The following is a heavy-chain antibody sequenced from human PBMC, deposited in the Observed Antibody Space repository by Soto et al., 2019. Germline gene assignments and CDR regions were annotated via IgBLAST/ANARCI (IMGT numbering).Heavy chain of an antibody. CDR3: ARGGGYDSFDF. CDR2: IYYSGNT. J-gene: IGHJ4*02. Sequence: SETLSLTCTVSGGSTSSDNYWSWIRQPPGKGLEWIGHIYYSGNTDYNPSLKSRLAISIDTSKNQFSLSLSSMTAADKAVYYCARGGGYDSFDFWGQGIQVTVSS. D-gene: IGHD2-15*01. CDR1: GGSTSSDNY. V-gene: IGHV4-30-4*01.